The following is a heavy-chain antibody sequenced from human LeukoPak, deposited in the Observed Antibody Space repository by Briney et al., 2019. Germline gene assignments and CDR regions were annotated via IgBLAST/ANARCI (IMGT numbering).Heavy chain of an antibody. CDR3: ASITRRYYYYYMDV. Sequence: QSGGSLRLSCADSGFTVSSNYMSWFRQAPGKGLAWVSVIYSGGSTYYADSVKGRFTISRDNSKNTLDLQMNSLRAEDTAVYYCASITRRYYYYYMDVWGKGTTVTVSS. CDR2: IYSGGST. CDR1: GFTVSSNY. V-gene: IGHV3-53*01. J-gene: IGHJ6*03.